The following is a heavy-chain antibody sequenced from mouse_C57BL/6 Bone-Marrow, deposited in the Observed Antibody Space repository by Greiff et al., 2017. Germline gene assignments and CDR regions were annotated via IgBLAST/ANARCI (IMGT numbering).Heavy chain of an antibody. Sequence: EVQLQESGGGLVKPGGSLKLSCAASGFTFSSYAMSWVRQTPEKRLEWVATISDGGSYTYYPDNVKGRVTISRDNAKNTMYLQMSHLTSDGTGMEYCARGPGYFSFAYWGHGILVTVSA. CDR3: ARGPGYFSFAY. D-gene: IGHD3-1*01. CDR2: ISDGGSYT. J-gene: IGHJ3*01. CDR1: GFTFSSYA. V-gene: IGHV5-4*01.